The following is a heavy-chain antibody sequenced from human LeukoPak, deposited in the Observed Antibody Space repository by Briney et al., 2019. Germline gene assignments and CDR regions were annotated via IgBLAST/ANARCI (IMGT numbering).Heavy chain of an antibody. CDR2: INPNSGGT. D-gene: IGHD3-22*01. J-gene: IGHJ3*02. V-gene: IGHV1-2*02. CDR3: ASYQYYDSSGYQDAFDI. CDR1: GYTFTSYY. Sequence: ASVKVSCKASGYTFTSYYMHWVRQAPGQGLEWMGWINPNSGGTNYAQKFQGRVTMTRDTPISTAYMELSRLRSDDTAVYYCASYQYYDSSGYQDAFDIWGQGTMVTVSS.